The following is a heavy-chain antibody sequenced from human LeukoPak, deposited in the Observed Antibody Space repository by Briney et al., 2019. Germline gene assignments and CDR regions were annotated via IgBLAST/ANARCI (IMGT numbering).Heavy chain of an antibody. D-gene: IGHD1-26*01. V-gene: IGHV3-9*01. CDR2: ISWNSGSI. CDR1: GFTFDDYA. CDR3: AKDIGGSYYRYYYGMDV. J-gene: IGHJ6*02. Sequence: PGRSLRLSCAASGFTFDDYAMHWVRQAPGKGLEWVSGISWNSGSIGYADSVKGRFTISRDNAKNSLYLQMNSLRAEDTALYYCAKDIGGSYYRYYYGMDVWGQGTTVTVSS.